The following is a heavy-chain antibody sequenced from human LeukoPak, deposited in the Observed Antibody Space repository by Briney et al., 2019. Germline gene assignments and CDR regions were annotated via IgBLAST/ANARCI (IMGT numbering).Heavy chain of an antibody. Sequence: GESLKVSCKGSGYSFTSYWIGWVRQMPGKGLEWMGIIYPGDSDTRYSPSFQGQVTISADKSISTAYLQWSSLKASDTAMYYCARHGSRRNYYDSSGYYYYWGQGTLVTVSS. CDR3: ARHGSRRNYYDSSGYYYY. J-gene: IGHJ4*02. D-gene: IGHD3-22*01. CDR1: GYSFTSYW. CDR2: IYPGDSDT. V-gene: IGHV5-51*01.